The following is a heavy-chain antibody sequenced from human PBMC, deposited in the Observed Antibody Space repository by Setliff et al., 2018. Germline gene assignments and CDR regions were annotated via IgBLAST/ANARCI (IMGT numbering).Heavy chain of an antibody. V-gene: IGHV3-23*01. J-gene: IGHJ6*03. Sequence: GGSLRLSCAASGFTFSSYAMSWVRQASGKGLEWVSIISGSGDSTYYADSVRGRFTISRDNSKNTLYLQMNSLRAEDTAVYYCAKDNAYSSSWYYYYYYMDVWDKGTTVTSP. CDR2: ISGSGDST. D-gene: IGHD6-13*01. CDR3: AKDNAYSSSWYYYYYYMDV. CDR1: GFTFSSYA.